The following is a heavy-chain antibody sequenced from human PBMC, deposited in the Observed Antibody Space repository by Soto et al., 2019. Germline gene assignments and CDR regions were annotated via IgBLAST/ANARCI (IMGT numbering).Heavy chain of an antibody. J-gene: IGHJ4*02. CDR2: ISYDGSNK. D-gene: IGHD5-18*01. CDR3: ARVPWGYSYGQGGLFEY. V-gene: IGHV3-30-3*01. Sequence: QVQLVESGGGVVQPGRSLRLSCAASGFTFSSYAMHWVRQAPGKGLEWVAVISYDGSNKYYADSVKGRFTISRDNSKNTLYLQMNSLRAEDTAVYYCARVPWGYSYGQGGLFEYWGQGTLVTVSS. CDR1: GFTFSSYA.